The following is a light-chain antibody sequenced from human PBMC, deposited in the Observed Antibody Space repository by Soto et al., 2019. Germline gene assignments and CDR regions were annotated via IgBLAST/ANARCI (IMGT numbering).Light chain of an antibody. J-gene: IGKJ5*01. V-gene: IGKV1-12*01. CDR1: QSINKW. Sequence: DIQMTQSPSTLPAFVGDRVTITCRASQSINKWLAWYQQRPGKAPKLLISAASTLHSGVPSRFSGSGSGTDFTLTITSLQPEDFATYFCQQTNSLPVTFGQGTRLEIK. CDR3: QQTNSLPVT. CDR2: AAS.